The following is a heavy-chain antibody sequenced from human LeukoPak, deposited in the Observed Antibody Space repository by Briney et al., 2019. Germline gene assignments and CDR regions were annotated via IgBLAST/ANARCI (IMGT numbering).Heavy chain of an antibody. D-gene: IGHD2-2*01. CDR3: TSRVVVPAAISDY. CDR2: VYSGGTT. CDR1: GFTVSSKH. Sequence: GGSLTLSCAASGFTVSSKHMTWVGQAPGKGLEWVSVVYSGGTTYYADSVKGRFTISKDNSNNTLYLQMNSLRAEDTAVYYCTSRVVVPAAISDYWGQGTLVTVSS. V-gene: IGHV3-53*01. J-gene: IGHJ4*02.